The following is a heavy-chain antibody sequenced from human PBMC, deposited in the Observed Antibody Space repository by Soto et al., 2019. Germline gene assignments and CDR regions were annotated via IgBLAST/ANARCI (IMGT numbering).Heavy chain of an antibody. CDR3: ASLYSSSWYDGGH. CDR2: ISSSGSTI. CDR1: GFTFSSYE. Sequence: GGSLRLSCAASGFTFSSYEMNWVRQAPGKGLEWVSYISSSGSTIYYADSVKGRFTISRDNAKNSLYLQMNSLRAEDTAVYYCASLYSSSWYDGGHWGQGTLVTVSS. J-gene: IGHJ4*02. V-gene: IGHV3-48*03. D-gene: IGHD6-13*01.